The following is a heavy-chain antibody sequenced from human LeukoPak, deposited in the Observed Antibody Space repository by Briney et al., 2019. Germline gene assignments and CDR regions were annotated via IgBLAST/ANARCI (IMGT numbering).Heavy chain of an antibody. D-gene: IGHD3-10*01. V-gene: IGHV4-34*01. J-gene: IGHJ5*02. CDR1: GGSFSGYY. Sequence: PSETLSLTCAVYGGSFSGYYWSWIRQPPGKGLEWIGEINHSGSTNYNPSLKSRVTISVDTSKNQFSLKLSSVTAADTAVYYCARHVGRIRYGSGSYPRQYNWFDPWGQGTLVTVSS. CDR2: INHSGST. CDR3: ARHVGRIRYGSGSYPRQYNWFDP.